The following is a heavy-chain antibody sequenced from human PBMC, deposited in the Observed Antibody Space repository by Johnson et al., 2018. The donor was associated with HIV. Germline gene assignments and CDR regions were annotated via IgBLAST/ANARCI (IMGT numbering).Heavy chain of an antibody. V-gene: IGHV3-66*01. D-gene: IGHD3-10*01. CDR2: IYSGGST. CDR1: GFTVSGNY. Sequence: MLLVESGGGLVQPGGSLRLSCAASGFTVSGNYMSWVRQAPGKGLETVSVIYSGGSTYYVDSVKGRFNISRDNSKNTLYLQMNSMRAEDTALYYCAKDGMVAGSGSAYAFESWGQGTMVTVSS. J-gene: IGHJ3*02. CDR3: AKDGMVAGSGSAYAFES.